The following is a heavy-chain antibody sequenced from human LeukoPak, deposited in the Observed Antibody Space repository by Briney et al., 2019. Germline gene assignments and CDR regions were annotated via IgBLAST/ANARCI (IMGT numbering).Heavy chain of an antibody. CDR3: ARDPREYQLLEDDYSYYMDV. CDR2: MIPILGIA. D-gene: IGHD2-2*01. Sequence: SVKVSCKASGGTFSSYTISWVRQAPGQGLEWMGRMIPILGIANYAQKFQGRVTITADKSTSTAYMELSSLRSEDTAVYYCARDPREYQLLEDDYSYYMDVWGKGTTVTVSS. J-gene: IGHJ6*03. CDR1: GGTFSSYT. V-gene: IGHV1-69*04.